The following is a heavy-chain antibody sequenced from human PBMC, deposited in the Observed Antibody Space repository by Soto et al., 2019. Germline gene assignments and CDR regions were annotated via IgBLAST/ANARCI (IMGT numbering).Heavy chain of an antibody. V-gene: IGHV3-30*18. CDR3: AKDTGADY. Sequence: QVQLVESGGGVGQPGRSLRLSCAASGFTFSSYGMYWVRQAPGKGLEWVARISYDGSDQFYGDSVKSRFTISRDNSKNTLYLKMNSLRSEDTAVYYCAKDTGADYWGQGTVVTVSA. D-gene: IGHD3-10*01. CDR2: ISYDGSDQ. J-gene: IGHJ4*02. CDR1: GFTFSSYG.